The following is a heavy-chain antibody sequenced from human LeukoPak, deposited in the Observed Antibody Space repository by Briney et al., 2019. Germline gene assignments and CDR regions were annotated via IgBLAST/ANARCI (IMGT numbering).Heavy chain of an antibody. D-gene: IGHD3-16*01. CDR2: ISSSSSYT. CDR3: AREGEVGLFDY. V-gene: IGHV3-11*05. J-gene: IGHJ4*02. CDR1: GFTFSDYY. Sequence: GGSLRLSCAASGFTFSDYYMSSIRQAPGKGLEWVSYISSSSSYTNYADSVKGRFTISRDNAKNSLYLQMNSLRAEDTAVYYCAREGEVGLFDYWGQGTLVTVSS.